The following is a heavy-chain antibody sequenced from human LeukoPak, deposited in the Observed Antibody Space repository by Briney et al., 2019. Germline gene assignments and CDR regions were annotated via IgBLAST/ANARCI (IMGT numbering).Heavy chain of an antibody. J-gene: IGHJ4*02. CDR1: GYTFTGYY. CDR3: ATYSSSWYYFDH. D-gene: IGHD6-13*01. Sequence: ASMKVSCKASGYTFTGYYIHWLRQAPGQGLEWMGFINPNSGDTNYAQKFQGRVTMTRDTSISTAYMELSSLTSDDTAVYYCATYSSSWYYFDHWGQGALVTVSS. V-gene: IGHV1-2*02. CDR2: INPNSGDT.